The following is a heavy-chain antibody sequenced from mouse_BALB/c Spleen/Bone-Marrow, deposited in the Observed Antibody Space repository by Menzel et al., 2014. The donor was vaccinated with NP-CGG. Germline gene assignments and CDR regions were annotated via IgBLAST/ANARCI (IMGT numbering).Heavy chain of an antibody. J-gene: IGHJ3*01. V-gene: IGHV14-3*02. CDR3: ARYYCGRSGFDY. Sequence: EVKLQESGAELVKPGASVKLSCTVTGFNIKDTYMHRVKQRPEQDLVWIGRIVPANGNTKNDPKFQRKATITAEPSSNTAYLQLSSLTSEDAAVYYCARYYCGRSGFDYWGQGTLVTVSA. D-gene: IGHD1-1*01. CDR2: IVPANGNT. CDR1: GFNIKDTY.